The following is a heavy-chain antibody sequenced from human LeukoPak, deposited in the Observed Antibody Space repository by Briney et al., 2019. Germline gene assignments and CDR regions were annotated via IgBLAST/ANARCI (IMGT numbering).Heavy chain of an antibody. Sequence: PGGSLRLSCAASGFSFSRYWMNWVRHAPGKGLEWVANIKGEGNEKNYVDSVKGRFSSARDNTRNSLYLQSDSLRAEDTAVYYCAKEGAYPIITFDSWGQGALVTVSS. CDR3: AKEGAYPIITFDS. D-gene: IGHD3-10*01. J-gene: IGHJ5*01. CDR1: GFSFSRYW. CDR2: IKGEGNEK. V-gene: IGHV3-7*01.